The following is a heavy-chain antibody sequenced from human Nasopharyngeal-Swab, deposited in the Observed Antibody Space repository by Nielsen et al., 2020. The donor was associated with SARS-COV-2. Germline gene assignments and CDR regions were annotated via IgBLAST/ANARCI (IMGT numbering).Heavy chain of an antibody. Sequence: GGSLRLSCAASGFIFDDYAMHWVRQAPGKGLEWVSGISWNSESIAYADSVRGRFTISRDNAKNSLYLQMNSLRTEDTALYYCSKWGSSGYSYDGQSFDGWGQGTLVTVSS. V-gene: IGHV3-9*01. D-gene: IGHD5-18*01. CDR3: SKWGSSGYSYDGQSFDG. CDR2: ISWNSESI. CDR1: GFIFDDYA. J-gene: IGHJ4*02.